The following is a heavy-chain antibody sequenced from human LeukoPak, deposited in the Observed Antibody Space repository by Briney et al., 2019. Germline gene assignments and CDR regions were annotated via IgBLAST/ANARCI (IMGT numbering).Heavy chain of an antibody. J-gene: IGHJ4*02. Sequence: GGSLRLSCVVPGDTLSGYLMTWVRQAPGKGLEWVANIKKDGSEKYYVDSVKGRFTISRDNAKNSLYLQMNSLRAEDTAVYYCARGLGVEGYGPGYWDQGTLVTVSS. V-gene: IGHV3-7*03. D-gene: IGHD2-15*01. CDR2: IKKDGSEK. CDR3: ARGLGVEGYGPGY. CDR1: GDTLSGYL.